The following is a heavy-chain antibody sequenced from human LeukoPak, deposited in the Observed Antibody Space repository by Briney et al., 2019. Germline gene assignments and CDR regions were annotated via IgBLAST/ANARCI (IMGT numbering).Heavy chain of an antibody. Sequence: GGSLRLSCAASGFTFSDAVMSWVCQAPGMGLEWVAAISSDSDVRYYAASVKGRFTISRDNSKSTEYLQMNSLRAEDAATYYCAKVGYCTSNCFRTHDYWGQGALVTVSS. CDR1: GFTFSDAV. CDR3: AKVGYCTSNCFRTHDY. CDR2: ISSDSDVR. D-gene: IGHD2-8*01. J-gene: IGHJ4*02. V-gene: IGHV3-23*01.